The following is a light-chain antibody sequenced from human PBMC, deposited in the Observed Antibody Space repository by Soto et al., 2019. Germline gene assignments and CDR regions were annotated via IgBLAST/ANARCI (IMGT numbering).Light chain of an antibody. CDR3: QQYKCYSPFT. J-gene: IGKJ4*02. V-gene: IGKV1-5*01. CDR1: QSISSW. CDR2: DTF. Sequence: DIQMTQSPSSLSASVGDRVSITCRASQSISSWLVWYQQKPGKAPKLLMFDTFSLESGVPARFSGSRSGTEFPLTHSSLQPDDYAAYYCQQYKCYSPFTFCGRTKVDIK.